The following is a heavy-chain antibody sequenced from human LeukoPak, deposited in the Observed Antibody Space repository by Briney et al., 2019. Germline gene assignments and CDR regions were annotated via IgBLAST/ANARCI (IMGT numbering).Heavy chain of an antibody. Sequence: SETLSLTCAVYGGSFGGYYWSWIRQPPGKGLEWIGEINHSGSTNYNPSLKSRVTISVDTSKNQFSLKLSSVTAADTAVYYCARDTHYYGSGSPAFDLWGRGTMVTVSS. CDR2: INHSGST. D-gene: IGHD3-10*01. V-gene: IGHV4-34*01. J-gene: IGHJ3*01. CDR1: GGSFGGYY. CDR3: ARDTHYYGSGSPAFDL.